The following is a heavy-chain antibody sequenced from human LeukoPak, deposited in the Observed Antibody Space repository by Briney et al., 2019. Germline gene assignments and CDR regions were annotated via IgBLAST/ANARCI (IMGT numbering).Heavy chain of an antibody. CDR3: ARQARAAAGLRFDY. Sequence: SETLSLTCAVYGGSFSGYYWSWIRQPPGKGLEWIGEINHSGSTNYNPSLKSRVTISVDTSKNQFSLKLSSVTAADTAVYYCARQARAAAGLRFDYWGQGTLVTVSS. V-gene: IGHV4-34*01. D-gene: IGHD6-13*01. CDR1: GGSFSGYY. CDR2: INHSGST. J-gene: IGHJ4*02.